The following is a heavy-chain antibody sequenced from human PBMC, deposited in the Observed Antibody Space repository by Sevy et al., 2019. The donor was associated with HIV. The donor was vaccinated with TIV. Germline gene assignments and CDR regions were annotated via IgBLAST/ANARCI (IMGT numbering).Heavy chain of an antibody. V-gene: IGHV3-53*01. CDR2: IYAGGST. D-gene: IGHD3-16*01. CDR1: GFAVSSNY. Sequence: GGSLRLSCAASGFAVSSNYMSWVRQAPGKGLEWVSIIYAGGSTYYADSVKGRFTISRDNSKNTVYLQMNSLRAEDTAVYYCARDHHDSLWGSYWYYFDYWGQGTLVTVSS. J-gene: IGHJ4*02. CDR3: ARDHHDSLWGSYWYYFDY.